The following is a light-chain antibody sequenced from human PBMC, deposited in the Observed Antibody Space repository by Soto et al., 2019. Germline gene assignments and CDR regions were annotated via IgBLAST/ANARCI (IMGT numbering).Light chain of an antibody. J-gene: IGLJ3*02. CDR2: LNSDGSH. Sequence: QSVLTQSPSASASLGASVKLTCTLSSGHNSYAIAWHQQQPEKGPRYLMKLNSDGSHSKGDGIPDRFSGSSSGAERYLTISSLQSEDEADYYCQTWGTGIWVFGGGTKLTVL. CDR1: SGHNSYA. V-gene: IGLV4-69*01. CDR3: QTWGTGIWV.